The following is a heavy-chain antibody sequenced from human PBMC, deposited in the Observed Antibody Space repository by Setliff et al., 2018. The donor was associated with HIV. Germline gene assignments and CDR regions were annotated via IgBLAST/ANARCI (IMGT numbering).Heavy chain of an antibody. V-gene: IGHV4-39*01. CDR3: AKRPGYGYPFHI. CDR1: GGSISSTTYW. J-gene: IGHJ3*02. D-gene: IGHD5-18*01. Sequence: SETLSLTCTVSGGSISSTTYWWGWIRQPPGKGLEWIGTVHYNGNTFYDPSLKSRVAISIDMSKNQFSLKLTSVAAADTAVYYCAKRPGYGYPFHIWGQGTMVTVSS. CDR2: VHYNGNT.